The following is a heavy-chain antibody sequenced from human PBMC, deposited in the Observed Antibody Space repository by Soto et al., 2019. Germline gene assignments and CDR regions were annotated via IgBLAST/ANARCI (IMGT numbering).Heavy chain of an antibody. V-gene: IGHV1-69*13. CDR3: ARGGIAAAGMPWFDP. J-gene: IGHJ5*02. CDR1: GGTFSSYA. Sequence: GASVKVSCKASGGTFSSYAISWVRQAPGQGLEWMGGIIPIFGTANYAQKFQGRVTITADESTSTAYMELSSLRSKDTAVYYCARGGIAAAGMPWFDPWGQGTLVTVSS. CDR2: IIPIFGTA. D-gene: IGHD6-13*01.